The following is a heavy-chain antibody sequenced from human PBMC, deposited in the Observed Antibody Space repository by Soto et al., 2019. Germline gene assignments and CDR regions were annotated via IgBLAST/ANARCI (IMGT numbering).Heavy chain of an antibody. V-gene: IGHV3-9*01. D-gene: IGHD6-19*01. CDR3: AKDVGRQWLDSGLDY. Sequence: EVQLGESGGGLVQPGRSLRLSCAASGFTFDDYAMHWVRQAPGKGLEWVSGISWNGANIGYVDSVRGRFTISRDNAKNSLYLQMKNLSPEDTALYYCAKDVGRQWLDSGLDYWGQGTRVTVSS. CDR1: GFTFDDYA. CDR2: ISWNGANI. J-gene: IGHJ4*02.